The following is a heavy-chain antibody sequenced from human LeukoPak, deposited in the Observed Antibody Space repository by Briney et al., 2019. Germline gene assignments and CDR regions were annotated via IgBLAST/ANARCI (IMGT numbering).Heavy chain of an antibody. D-gene: IGHD1-26*01. Sequence: PGGSLRLSCAASGFTFSSYEMNWVRQAPGKGLEWVSYISSSGSTKYYADSVKGRFTISRDNAKNSLYLQMNSLRAEDTAVYYCARWDSGSYYGYYFDYWGQGTLVTVSS. CDR1: GFTFSSYE. CDR2: ISSSGSTK. J-gene: IGHJ4*02. CDR3: ARWDSGSYYGYYFDY. V-gene: IGHV3-48*03.